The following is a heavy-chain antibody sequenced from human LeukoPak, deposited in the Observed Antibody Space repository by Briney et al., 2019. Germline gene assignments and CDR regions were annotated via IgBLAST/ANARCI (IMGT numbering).Heavy chain of an antibody. Sequence: GGSLRLSCAASGFIFSSYGMHWVRQAPGKGLEWVAFTRYDGSNKYYGDSVKGRFTISRDNSKNTLYLQMNSPRAEDTAVYYCAKDKGGSSGWLFDYWGQGTLVTVSS. V-gene: IGHV3-30*02. CDR1: GFIFSSYG. J-gene: IGHJ4*02. CDR2: TRYDGSNK. CDR3: AKDKGGSSGWLFDY. D-gene: IGHD6-19*01.